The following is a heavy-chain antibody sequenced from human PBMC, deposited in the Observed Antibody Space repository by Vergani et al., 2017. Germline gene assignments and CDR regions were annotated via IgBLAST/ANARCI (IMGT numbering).Heavy chain of an antibody. D-gene: IGHD3-22*01. J-gene: IGHJ4*02. CDR1: GFTFSSYA. Sequence: EVQLLESGGGLVQPGGSLRLSCAASGFTFSSYAMSWVRQAPGQGLEWVSAISGSGGSTYYADSVKGRFTISRDNAKNSLYLQMNSLRAEDTAVYYCARESVYDSSGYYSGYYFDYWGQGTLVTVSS. CDR2: ISGSGGST. CDR3: ARESVYDSSGYYSGYYFDY. V-gene: IGHV3-23*01.